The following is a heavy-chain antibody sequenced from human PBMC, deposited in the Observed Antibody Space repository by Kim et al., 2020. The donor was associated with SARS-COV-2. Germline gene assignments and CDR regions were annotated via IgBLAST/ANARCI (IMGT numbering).Heavy chain of an antibody. V-gene: IGHV1-2*02. J-gene: IGHJ4*02. D-gene: IGHD2-2*01. Sequence: TNYAQKCQGRVTMTRDTSISTAYMELSRLRSDDTAVYYCATVVPAAEFDYWGQGTLVTVSS. CDR3: ATVVPAAEFDY. CDR2: T.